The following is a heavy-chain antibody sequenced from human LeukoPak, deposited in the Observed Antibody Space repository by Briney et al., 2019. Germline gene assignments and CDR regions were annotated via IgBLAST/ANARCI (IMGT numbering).Heavy chain of an antibody. J-gene: IGHJ3*02. Sequence: ASVTVSFKASGYTFTDYYMHWVRQAPGQGLEGMGWINPNSGGTNYAQKFQGRVTMTRDTSISTVYMGLSRLRSDDTAVYYCASAEQWLDAFDIWGQGTMVTVSS. V-gene: IGHV1-2*02. D-gene: IGHD6-19*01. CDR3: ASAEQWLDAFDI. CDR1: GYTFTDYY. CDR2: INPNSGGT.